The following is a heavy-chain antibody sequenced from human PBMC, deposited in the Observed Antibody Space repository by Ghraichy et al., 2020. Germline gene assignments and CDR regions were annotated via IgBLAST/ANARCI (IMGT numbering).Heavy chain of an antibody. CDR1: GGTFSSYA. CDR2: IIPILGIA. D-gene: IGHD3-9*01. Sequence: SVKVSCKASGGTFSSYAISWVRQAPGQGLEWMGRIIPILGIANYAQKFQGRVTITADKSTSTAYMELSSLRSEDTAVYYCARPAYYDILTGGRTYYYYGMDVWGQGTTVTVSS. V-gene: IGHV1-69*04. CDR3: ARPAYYDILTGGRTYYYYGMDV. J-gene: IGHJ6*02.